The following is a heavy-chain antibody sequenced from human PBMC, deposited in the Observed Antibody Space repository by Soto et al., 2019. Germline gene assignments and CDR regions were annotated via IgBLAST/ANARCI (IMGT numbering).Heavy chain of an antibody. CDR2: IIPIPGTA. J-gene: IGHJ6*02. CDR3: ARSQGSSTSLEIYYYYYYGMDV. CDR1: GGTFGSYA. D-gene: IGHD2-2*01. V-gene: IGHV1-69*01. Sequence: QVQLVQSGAEVKKPGSSVKVSCKASGGTFGSYAISWVRQAPGQGREWMGGIIPIPGTANYDQKFQGRGTMAADESTSTAYMELSSLRSEDTAVYSCARSQGSSTSLEIYYYYYYGMDVWGQGTKVTVSS.